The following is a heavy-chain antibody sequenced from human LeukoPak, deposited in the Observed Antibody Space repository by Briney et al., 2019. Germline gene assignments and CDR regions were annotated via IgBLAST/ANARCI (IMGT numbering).Heavy chain of an antibody. Sequence: ASVKVSCKASGYTFTSYAMNWVRQAPGQGLEWMGWINTNTGNPTYAQGFTGRFVFSLDTSASTAYLQISSLKAEDTAVYYRARDVKPYYYDSSGYRFDYWGQGTLVTVSS. D-gene: IGHD3-22*01. J-gene: IGHJ4*02. CDR3: ARDVKPYYYDSSGYRFDY. CDR2: INTNTGNP. V-gene: IGHV7-4-1*02. CDR1: GYTFTSYA.